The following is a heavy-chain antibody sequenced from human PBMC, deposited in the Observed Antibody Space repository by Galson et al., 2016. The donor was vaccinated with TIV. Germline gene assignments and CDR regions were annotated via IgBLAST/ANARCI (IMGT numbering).Heavy chain of an antibody. J-gene: IGHJ4*02. CDR1: GYSISSGYY. CDR3: ARVATYGSGSYQWNFES. Sequence: LSLTCAVSGYSISSGYYWGWIRQSPRKGLEWIATISYSGSTYYNPSLESRAILSLDTSNNHFALSLGSATAADTAVYYCARVATYGSGSYQWNFESWGQGILVSVSS. CDR2: ISYSGST. D-gene: IGHD3-10*01. V-gene: IGHV4-38-2*01.